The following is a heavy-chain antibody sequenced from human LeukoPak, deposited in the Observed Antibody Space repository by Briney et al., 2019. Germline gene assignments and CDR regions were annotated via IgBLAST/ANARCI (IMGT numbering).Heavy chain of an antibody. D-gene: IGHD2-21*02. J-gene: IGHJ4*02. CDR1: GGSISSFY. Sequence: VKPSETLSLTCTVSGGSISSFYWSWIRQPPGMGLEWIGYVYYSGSTNYNPSLKSRVTISVDTSKKQFSLKLSSVTAADTAVYYCARERAYCGADCYRYFDYWGQGTLVTVSS. CDR3: ARERAYCGADCYRYFDY. CDR2: VYYSGST. V-gene: IGHV4-59*01.